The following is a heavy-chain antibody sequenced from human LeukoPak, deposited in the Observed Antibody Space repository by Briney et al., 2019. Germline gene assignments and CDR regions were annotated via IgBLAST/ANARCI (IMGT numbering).Heavy chain of an antibody. CDR3: ARLLDYDNSGDPDTLDI. J-gene: IGHJ3*02. CDR1: GDSITSDY. Sequence: PSETLSLTCTVSGDSITSDYWTWIRQPPGKGLEWIGYIYYSGSTKYNPSLTSRLTISVDTSKSHFSLKLSSLIAADTAVYYCARLLDYDNSGDPDTLDIWGQGTMVTVSS. CDR2: IYYSGST. V-gene: IGHV4-59*01. D-gene: IGHD3-22*01.